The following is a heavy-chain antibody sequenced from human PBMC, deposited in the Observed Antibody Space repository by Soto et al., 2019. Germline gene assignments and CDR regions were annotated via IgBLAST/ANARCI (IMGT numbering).Heavy chain of an antibody. CDR3: ARGRVSYDYVWGSYRHDAFDI. J-gene: IGHJ3*02. Sequence: ASETLSLTCTVSGGSISSYYWSWIRQPPGKGLEWIGYIYYSGSTNYNPSLKSRVTISVDTSKNQFSLKLSSVTAADTAVYYCARGRVSYDYVWGSYRHDAFDIWGQGTMVTVSS. D-gene: IGHD3-16*02. CDR1: GGSISSYY. CDR2: IYYSGST. V-gene: IGHV4-59*01.